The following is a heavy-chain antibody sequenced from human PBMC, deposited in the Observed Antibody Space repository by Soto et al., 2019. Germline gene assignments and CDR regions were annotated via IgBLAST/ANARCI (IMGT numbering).Heavy chain of an antibody. CDR3: ARGRLHQIDAFDI. V-gene: IGHV1-8*01. CDR2: MNPNSGNT. D-gene: IGHD2-21*01. Sequence: GASVKVSCKASGYSLTSYDINWVRQATGQGLEWMGWMNPNSGNTGYAQKFQGRVTMTRNTSISTAYMELSSLRSEDTAVYYCARGRLHQIDAFDIWGQGTMVTVSS. CDR1: GYSLTSYD. J-gene: IGHJ3*02.